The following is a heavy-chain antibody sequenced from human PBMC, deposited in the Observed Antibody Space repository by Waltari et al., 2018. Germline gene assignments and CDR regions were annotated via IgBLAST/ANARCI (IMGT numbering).Heavy chain of an antibody. D-gene: IGHD3-10*01. J-gene: IGHJ4*02. Sequence: QVQLVQSGSEVRKPGASVNISCKASGYIFTSHYMHWVRQAPRHGLEWMGVISPTTGSTTYSQKFQSRVTVTRDTSTSTVYLELTSLRSEDTAVYYCARDWGVSGSGNSLDYWGQGTLVTVSS. CDR2: ISPTTGST. CDR3: ARDWGVSGSGNSLDY. CDR1: GYIFTSHY. V-gene: IGHV1-46*01.